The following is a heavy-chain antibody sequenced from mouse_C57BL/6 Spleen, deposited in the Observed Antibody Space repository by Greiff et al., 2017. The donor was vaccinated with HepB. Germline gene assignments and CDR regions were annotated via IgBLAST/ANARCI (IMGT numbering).Heavy chain of an antibody. V-gene: IGHV1-52*01. CDR3: ARQDYYGTRGYYAMDY. CDR2: IDPSDSET. J-gene: IGHJ4*01. CDR1: GYTFTSYW. Sequence: VQLQQPGAELVRPGSSVKLSCKASGYTFTSYWMHWVKQRPIQGLEWIGNIDPSDSETHYNQKFKDKATLTVDKSSSTAYMQLSSLTSEDSAVYYCARQDYYGTRGYYAMDYWGQGTSVTVSS. D-gene: IGHD1-1*01.